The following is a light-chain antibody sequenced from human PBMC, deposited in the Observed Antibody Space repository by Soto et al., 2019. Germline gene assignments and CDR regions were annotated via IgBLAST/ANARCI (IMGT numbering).Light chain of an antibody. CDR3: QSADSSGAYV. V-gene: IGLV3-25*02. CDR1: TLPRHY. Sequence: SFALTQPPSLSVSPGQTATISCSGDTLPRHYPYWYQQKPGQAPALIINKNSERPSGIPERFSGSTSGTTVTLTISGVQAEDEADYYCQSADSSGAYVFGNGTKVTV. CDR2: KNS. J-gene: IGLJ1*01.